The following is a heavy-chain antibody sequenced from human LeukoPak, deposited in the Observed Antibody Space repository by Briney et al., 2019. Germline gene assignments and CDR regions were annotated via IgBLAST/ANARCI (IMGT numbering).Heavy chain of an antibody. D-gene: IGHD6-19*01. J-gene: IGHJ4*02. CDR2: IYYSGST. Sequence: SETLSLTCTVSGGSISRGDYYWSWIRQPPGKGLEGIGYIYYSGSTYYNPSLKSRVTISVDTSKNQFSLKLSSVTAADTAVYYCARVGVAVAGHVGYFDYWGQGTLVTVSS. CDR1: GGSISRGDYY. CDR3: ARVGVAVAGHVGYFDY. V-gene: IGHV4-30-4*01.